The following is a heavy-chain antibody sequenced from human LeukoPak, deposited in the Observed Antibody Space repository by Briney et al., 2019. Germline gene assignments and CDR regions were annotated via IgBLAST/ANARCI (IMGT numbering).Heavy chain of an antibody. D-gene: IGHD6-6*01. J-gene: IGHJ5*02. Sequence: GGSLRLSCAASGFTSSSYSMNWVRQAPGKGLEWVSSISSSSSYIYYADSVKGRFTISRDNSKNTLYLQKNSLRAEDTALYYCVKASSSSPQYNWFDAWGQGTLVTVSS. CDR1: GFTSSSYS. CDR2: ISSSSSYI. V-gene: IGHV3-21*04. CDR3: VKASSSSPQYNWFDA.